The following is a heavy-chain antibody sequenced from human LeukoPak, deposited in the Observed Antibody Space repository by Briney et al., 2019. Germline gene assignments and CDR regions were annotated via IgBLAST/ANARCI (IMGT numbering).Heavy chain of an antibody. Sequence: ASVKVSCKASGGTFSSYAISWVRQAPGQGLEWMGGIIPIFGTANYAQKFQGRVTITADESTSTAYMELSSLRSDDTAVYYCARSMVRGVSFDYWGQGTLVTVSS. J-gene: IGHJ4*02. V-gene: IGHV1-69*13. CDR1: GGTFSSYA. CDR3: ARSMVRGVSFDY. D-gene: IGHD3-10*01. CDR2: IIPIFGTA.